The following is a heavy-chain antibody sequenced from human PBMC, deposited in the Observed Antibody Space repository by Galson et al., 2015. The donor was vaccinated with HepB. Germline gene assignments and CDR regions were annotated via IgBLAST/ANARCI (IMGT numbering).Heavy chain of an antibody. J-gene: IGHJ5*02. Sequence: PALVKPTQTLTLTCTFSGSSLSTSGVGVGWIRQPPGKALEWLALIYWDDDKRYSPSLKSRLTITKDTSKNQVVLTMTNMDPVDTATCYCAHARGLDYYDSSGYWAWGQGTLVTVSS. V-gene: IGHV2-5*02. CDR3: AHARGLDYYDSSGYWA. CDR1: GSSLSTSGVG. CDR2: IYWDDDK. D-gene: IGHD3-22*01.